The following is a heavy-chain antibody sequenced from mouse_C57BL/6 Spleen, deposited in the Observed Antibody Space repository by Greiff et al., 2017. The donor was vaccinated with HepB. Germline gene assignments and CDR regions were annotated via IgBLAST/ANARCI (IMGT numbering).Heavy chain of an antibody. CDR2: ISGGGGNT. Sequence: EVQVVESGGGLVKPGGSLKLSCAASGFTFSSYTMSWVRQTPEKRLEWVATISGGGGNTYYPDSVKGRFTISRDNAKNTLYLQMSSLRSEDTALYYCARHHYYGSILWYFDVWGTGTTVTVSS. D-gene: IGHD1-1*01. CDR3: ARHHYYGSILWYFDV. CDR1: GFTFSSYT. J-gene: IGHJ1*03. V-gene: IGHV5-9*01.